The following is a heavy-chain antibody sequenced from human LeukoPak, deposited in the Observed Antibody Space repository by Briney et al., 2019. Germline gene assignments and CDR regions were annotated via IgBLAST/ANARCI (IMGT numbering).Heavy chain of an antibody. V-gene: IGHV3-48*01. CDR1: GFTFSSYS. J-gene: IGHJ4*02. Sequence: GGSLRLSCAASGFTFSSYSMSWVRQAPGKGLEWVAFISSSSSTIYYADSVKGRFTISRDNAKNSLYLQMNSLRAEDTAVYYCARAQGGYCSSISCHFDYWGQGTLASVSS. CDR2: ISSSSSTI. D-gene: IGHD2-2*01. CDR3: ARAQGGYCSSISCHFDY.